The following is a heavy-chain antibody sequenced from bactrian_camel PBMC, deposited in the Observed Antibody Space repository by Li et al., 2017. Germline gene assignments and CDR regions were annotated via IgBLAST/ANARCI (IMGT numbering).Heavy chain of an antibody. CDR1: GTITYA. V-gene: IGHV3S31*01. D-gene: IGHD4*01. CDR2: VYSANGNT. J-gene: IGHJ6*01. CDR3: AADGGVSDYVPRPFAY. Sequence: VQLVESGGGLVQPGESLTLSCAHSGTITYAMTWVRQAPGKGLEWVSAVYSANGNTYYADSVKGRFTISSAGNTLYLQMNSLKPGDTAVYYCAADGGVSDYVPRPFAYWGQGTQVTVS.